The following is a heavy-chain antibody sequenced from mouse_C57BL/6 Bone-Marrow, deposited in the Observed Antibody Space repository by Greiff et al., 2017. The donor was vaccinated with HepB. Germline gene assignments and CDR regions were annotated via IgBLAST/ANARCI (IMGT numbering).Heavy chain of an antibody. CDR3: AREEYDYDGYFDV. CDR2: IYPSDSET. V-gene: IGHV1-61*01. D-gene: IGHD2-4*01. Sequence: VQLQQSGAELVRPGSSVKLSCKASGYTFTSYWMDWVKQRPGQGLEWIGNIYPSDSETHYNQKFKDKATLTVDKSSSTAYMQLSSLTSEDSAVYYCAREEYDYDGYFDVWGTGTTVTVSS. J-gene: IGHJ1*03. CDR1: GYTFTSYW.